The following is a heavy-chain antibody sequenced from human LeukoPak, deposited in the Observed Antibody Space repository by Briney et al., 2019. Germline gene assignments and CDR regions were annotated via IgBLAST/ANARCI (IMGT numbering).Heavy chain of an antibody. CDR3: ARSVRSTALFDS. V-gene: IGHV3-48*04. D-gene: IGHD3-10*02. CDR1: GFTFSSYA. J-gene: IGHJ4*02. CDR2: ISSSSSTI. Sequence: GGSLRLSCAASGFTFSSYAMSWVRQAPGKGLEWVSYISSSSSTINYADSVKGRFTISRDNAKNSLYLQMNSLRAEDTAVYYCARSVRSTALFDSWGQGTLVTVSS.